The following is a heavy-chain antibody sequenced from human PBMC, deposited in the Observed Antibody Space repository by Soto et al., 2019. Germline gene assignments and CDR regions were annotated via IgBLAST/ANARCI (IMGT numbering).Heavy chain of an antibody. CDR1: GGSISSGDYY. CDR3: ARGSDFWSGYYFDY. D-gene: IGHD3-3*01. V-gene: IGHV4-30-4*01. Sequence: SETLSLTCTVSGGSISSGDYYWSWIRQPPGKGLEWIGYIYYSGSTYYNPSLKSRVTISVDTSKNQFSLKLSSVTAADTAVYYCARGSDFWSGYYFDYWGQGTLVTVSS. J-gene: IGHJ4*02. CDR2: IYYSGST.